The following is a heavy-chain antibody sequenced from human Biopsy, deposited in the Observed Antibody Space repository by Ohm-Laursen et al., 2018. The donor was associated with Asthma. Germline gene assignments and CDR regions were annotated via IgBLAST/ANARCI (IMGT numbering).Heavy chain of an antibody. CDR1: GYTFINYA. Sequence: SSVKVSCKASGYTFINYAIHWVRQAPGQRLEWMGIINPSGGSTSHAQKFQGRVTMTRDTSTSTVYMELSSLRSEDTAVYYCARRGITGTTLDYWGQGTLVIVSS. J-gene: IGHJ4*02. CDR2: INPSGGST. V-gene: IGHV1-46*01. CDR3: ARRGITGTTLDY. D-gene: IGHD1-7*01.